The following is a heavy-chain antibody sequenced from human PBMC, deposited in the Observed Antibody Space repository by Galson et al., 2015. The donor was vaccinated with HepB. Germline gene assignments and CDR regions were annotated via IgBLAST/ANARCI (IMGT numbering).Heavy chain of an antibody. Sequence: SLRLSCAASGFTFSSYWMHWVRQAPGKGLEWVSSISSSSSYIYYADSVKGRFTISRDNAKNSLYLQMNSLRAEDTAVYYCARGRGRYYYDSSGYSDAFDIWGQGTMVTVSS. J-gene: IGHJ3*02. CDR2: ISSSSSYI. V-gene: IGHV3-21*01. D-gene: IGHD3-22*01. CDR3: ARGRGRYYYDSSGYSDAFDI. CDR1: GFTFSSYW.